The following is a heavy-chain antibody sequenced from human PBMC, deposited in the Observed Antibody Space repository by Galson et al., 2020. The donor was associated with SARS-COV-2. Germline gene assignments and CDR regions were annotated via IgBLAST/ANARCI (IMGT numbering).Heavy chain of an antibody. CDR1: GGSFSGYF. CDR3: ARGPYYFESSEYFY. CDR2: IDHSGST. D-gene: IGHD3-22*01. J-gene: IGHJ4*02. V-gene: IGHV4-34*01. Sequence: SETLSLTCTVSGGSFSGYFWSWIRQPPGKGLEWIGEIDHSGSTGYSPSLKSRVRISVDTSKNQFSLRLTSVTAADTAVYYCARGPYYFESSEYFYWGRGTLVTVSS.